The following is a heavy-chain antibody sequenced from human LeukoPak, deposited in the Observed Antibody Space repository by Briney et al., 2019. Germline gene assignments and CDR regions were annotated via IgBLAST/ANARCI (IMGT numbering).Heavy chain of an antibody. CDR2: IYHSGST. V-gene: IGHV4-34*01. CDR3: ARGFFRYYYGSGTKRWFDP. J-gene: IGHJ5*02. Sequence: SETLSLTCTVYGGSFSGYYWSWIRQPPGKGLEWIGEIYHSGSTNYNPSLKSRVTISIYTSKNQFSLKLSSVTAADTAVYYCARGFFRYYYGSGTKRWFDPWGQGTLVTVSS. D-gene: IGHD3-10*01. CDR1: GGSFSGYY.